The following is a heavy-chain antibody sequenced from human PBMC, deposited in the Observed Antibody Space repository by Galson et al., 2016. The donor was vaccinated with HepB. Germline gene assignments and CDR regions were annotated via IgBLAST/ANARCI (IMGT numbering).Heavy chain of an antibody. J-gene: IGHJ6*02. CDR3: AREAGVTVAGTHYFYGMDV. Sequence: SETLSLTCDVSGASISSSNWWSWVRQTPEKRLEWIGEVFHSGSPNYNPSLKSRVSISIDKSKNQFSLRLYSVTAADTAVYYCAREAGVTVAGTHYFYGMDVWGQGTTVTVSS. CDR1: GASISSSNW. V-gene: IGHV4/OR15-8*01. CDR2: VFHSGSP. D-gene: IGHD6-19*01.